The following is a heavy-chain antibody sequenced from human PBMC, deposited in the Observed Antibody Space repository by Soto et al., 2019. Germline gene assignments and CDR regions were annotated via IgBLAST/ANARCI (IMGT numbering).Heavy chain of an antibody. V-gene: IGHV3-48*01. CDR1: GCTFSSYI. CDR3: ARGLAVAGT. CDR2: ISSSSSTI. D-gene: IGHD6-19*01. J-gene: IGHJ5*02. Sequence: GGSLRLSCAASGCTFSSYIMNWVRQAPGKGLEWVSYISSSSSTIYYADSVKGRFTISRDNAKNSLYLQMNSLRAEDTAVYYWARGLAVAGTWGQGTLVTVSS.